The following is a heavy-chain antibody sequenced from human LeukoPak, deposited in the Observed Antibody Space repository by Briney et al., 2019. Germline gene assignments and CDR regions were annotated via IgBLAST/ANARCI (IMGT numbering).Heavy chain of an antibody. D-gene: IGHD3-3*01. Sequence: GGSLRLSCAASGFTFSDYYMSWIRQAPGKGLEWVSYISSSGSTIYYADSVKGRFTISRDNAKNSLYLQMNSLRAEDTAVYYCARGGPTYDFWSGYYLPMRAFDIWGQGTMVTVSS. V-gene: IGHV3-11*01. CDR1: GFTFSDYY. CDR3: ARGGPTYDFWSGYYLPMRAFDI. J-gene: IGHJ3*02. CDR2: ISSSGSTI.